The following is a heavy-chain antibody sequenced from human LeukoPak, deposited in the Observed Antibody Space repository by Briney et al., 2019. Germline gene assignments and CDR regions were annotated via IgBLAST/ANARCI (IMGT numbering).Heavy chain of an antibody. CDR1: GYTFTGYY. CDR3: ARVERLYDFWSGRIRGDAFDI. Sequence: GASVKVSCKASGYTFTGYYMHWVRQAPGQGLEWMGWINPNSGGTNYAQKFQGRVTMTRDTYISTAYMWLSRLRSDDTAVYYCARVERLYDFWSGRIRGDAFDIWGQGTMVTVSS. V-gene: IGHV1-2*02. CDR2: INPNSGGT. D-gene: IGHD3-3*01. J-gene: IGHJ3*02.